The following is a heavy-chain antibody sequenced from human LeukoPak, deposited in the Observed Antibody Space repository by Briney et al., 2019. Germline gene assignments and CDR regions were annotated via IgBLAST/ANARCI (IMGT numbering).Heavy chain of an antibody. CDR2: ISSSSSYI. D-gene: IGHD3-10*01. Sequence: SGGSLRLSCAASGFTFSSYSMNWVRQAPGKGLEWVSSISSSSSYIYYADSVKGRFTISRDNAKNSLYLQMNSLRIEDTAVYYCARDPTTYGSGSYYYYFDYWGQGTLVTVSS. V-gene: IGHV3-21*01. CDR1: GFTFSSYS. CDR3: ARDPTTYGSGSYYYYFDY. J-gene: IGHJ4*02.